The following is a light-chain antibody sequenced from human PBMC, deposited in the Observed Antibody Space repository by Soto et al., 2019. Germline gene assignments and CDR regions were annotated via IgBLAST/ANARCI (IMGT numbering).Light chain of an antibody. CDR2: KAS. V-gene: IGKV1-5*03. Sequence: DIQMTQSPSPLSASVGDRVTITCLASQSISSWLAWYQQKPGKAPKLLIYKASTLKSGVPSRFSGSGSGTEFTLTISSLQPDDFATYYCQHYNSYSEAFGQGTKVDI. CDR3: QHYNSYSEA. J-gene: IGKJ1*01. CDR1: QSISSW.